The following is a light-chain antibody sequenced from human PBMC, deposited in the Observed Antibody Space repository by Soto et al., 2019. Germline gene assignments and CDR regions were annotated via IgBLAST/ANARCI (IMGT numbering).Light chain of an antibody. CDR2: GAS. V-gene: IGKV3D-15*01. Sequence: EVVLTQSPVTLSLSPGERATLSCRASQSFRGLLAWYQQKPGQAPRLLIYGASTRDVGIPDRFSGSGSGTDFTLTISSLQSEDFAVYYCQQYNNWPRTFGQGTKVDIK. CDR3: QQYNNWPRT. CDR1: QSFRGL. J-gene: IGKJ1*01.